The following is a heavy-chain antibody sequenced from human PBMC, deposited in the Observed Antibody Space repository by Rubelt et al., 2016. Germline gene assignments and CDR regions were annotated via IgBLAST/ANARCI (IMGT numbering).Heavy chain of an antibody. D-gene: IGHD3-22*01. CDR2: IIPIFGTA. CDR3: ARDLVGVVITTHDAFDI. Sequence: QVQLVQSGAEVKKPGSSVKVSCKASGGTFSSYAISWVRQAPGQGIEWMGGIIPIFGTANYAQKFQGRVTITADKSTSTAYMELSSLRSEDTAVYYCARDLVGVVITTHDAFDIWGQGTMVTVSS. J-gene: IGHJ3*02. V-gene: IGHV1-69*06. CDR1: GGTFSSYA.